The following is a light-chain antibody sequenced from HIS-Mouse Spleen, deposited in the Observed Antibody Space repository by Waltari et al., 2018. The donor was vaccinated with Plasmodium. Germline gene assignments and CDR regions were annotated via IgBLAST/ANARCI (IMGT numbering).Light chain of an antibody. CDR2: AAS. V-gene: IGKV1-39*01. Sequence: DIQMTQSPSSLSASVGDRVTITCRASQSISSYLNWYQQKPGKAPKLLIYAASSLQSGVPSRFSGSGSGTDFTLTISSLQPEDFATYYCQQNYNTLMYTFGQGTKLEIK. J-gene: IGKJ2*01. CDR1: QSISSY. CDR3: QQNYNTLMYT.